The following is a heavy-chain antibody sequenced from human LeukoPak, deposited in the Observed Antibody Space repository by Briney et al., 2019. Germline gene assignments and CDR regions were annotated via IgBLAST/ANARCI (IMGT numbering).Heavy chain of an antibody. CDR2: ISSSSSYI. Sequence: GGPLGLSCEASGFPLSSYRMTWVGRPPGKGLDWVSSISSSSSYIYYADSVKGRFTISRDNAKNSLYLQMNSLRAEDTAVYYCARESSVNWFDPWGQGTLVTVSS. D-gene: IGHD5/OR15-5a*01. J-gene: IGHJ5*02. V-gene: IGHV3-21*01. CDR3: ARESSVNWFDP. CDR1: GFPLSSYR.